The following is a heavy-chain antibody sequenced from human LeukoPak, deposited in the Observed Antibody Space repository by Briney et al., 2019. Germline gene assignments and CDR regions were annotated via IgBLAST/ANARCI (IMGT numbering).Heavy chain of an antibody. CDR2: ISADNGNA. J-gene: IGHJ3*02. Sequence: ASVKVSCKASGYIFTSYGISWVRQAPGQGLEWMGWISADNGNANYARKFQGRVTMTTDTASSTAYMELRSLTSDDTAVYYCARDNRLRFLEWLYNVLDIWGQGTMVTVSS. CDR3: ARDNRLRFLEWLYNVLDI. D-gene: IGHD3-3*01. V-gene: IGHV1-18*01. CDR1: GYIFTSYG.